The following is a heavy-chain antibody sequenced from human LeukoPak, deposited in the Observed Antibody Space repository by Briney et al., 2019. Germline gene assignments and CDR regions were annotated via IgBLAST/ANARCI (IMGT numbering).Heavy chain of an antibody. CDR3: ARESNYYDSSGPADY. CDR1: RFTFSRYW. V-gene: IGHV3-74*01. D-gene: IGHD3-22*01. Sequence: GDSLRLSRAASRFTFSRYWMQWLRPPPGKGLVWVSRINSDGISTSYADSVKRRFTITRANAKNTLHLDLNSLRAEDTAAYYCARESNYYDSSGPADYWGEGTLVTVSS. CDR2: INSDGIST. J-gene: IGHJ4*02.